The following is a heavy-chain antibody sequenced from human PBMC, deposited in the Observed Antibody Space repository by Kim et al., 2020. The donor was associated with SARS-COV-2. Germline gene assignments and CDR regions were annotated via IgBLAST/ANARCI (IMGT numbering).Heavy chain of an antibody. V-gene: IGHV4-31*02. Sequence: SRVTISVDTSKNQFSMKLSSVTAADTAVYYCARDIRGLRLESSSSLAFDIWGQGTMVTVSS. D-gene: IGHD6-6*01. CDR3: ARDIRGLRLESSSSLAFDI. J-gene: IGHJ3*02.